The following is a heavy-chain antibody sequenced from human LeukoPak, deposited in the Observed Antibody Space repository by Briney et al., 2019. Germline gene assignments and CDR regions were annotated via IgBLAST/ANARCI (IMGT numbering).Heavy chain of an antibody. CDR1: GGSISSGGYY. J-gene: IGHJ6*03. CDR3: ARVPSGPRNYYYYYYMDV. Sequence: PSQTLSLTCTVSGGSISSGGYYWSWIRLHPGKGLEWIGYIYYSGSTYYNPSLKSRVTISVDTSKNQSSLKLSSVTAADTAVYYCARVPSGPRNYYYYYYMDVWGKGTTVTVSS. V-gene: IGHV4-31*03. D-gene: IGHD1-14*01. CDR2: IYYSGST.